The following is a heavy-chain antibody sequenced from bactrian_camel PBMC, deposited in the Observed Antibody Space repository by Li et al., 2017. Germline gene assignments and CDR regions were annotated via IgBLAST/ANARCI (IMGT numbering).Heavy chain of an antibody. Sequence: HVQLVESGGDSVQAGGSLRLSCTLSGYTGSANCLGWFRQAPGEEREGIAARWIGGGQTYYLSSVKGRFAITLDNANNTVHLQMNSLKAEDTAMYYCAPLILGAGYEYNYWGQGTQVTVS. CDR2: RWIGGGQT. CDR3: APLILGAGYEYNY. V-gene: IGHV3S1*01. CDR1: GYTGSANC. J-gene: IGHJ4*01.